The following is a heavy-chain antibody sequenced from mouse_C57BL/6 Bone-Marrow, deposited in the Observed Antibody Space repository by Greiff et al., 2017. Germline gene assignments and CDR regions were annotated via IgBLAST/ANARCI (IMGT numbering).Heavy chain of an antibody. Sequence: EVKLVESGGGLVKPGGSLKLSCAASGFTFTSYAMSWVRQTPEKRLEWVSTISDGGSYTYYPDNVKGRFTISRDNAKNNLYLRMSNLKSEDTAMYYCARVDWFAYWGQGTLVTVSA. CDR1: GFTFTSYA. J-gene: IGHJ3*01. CDR3: ARVDWFAY. CDR2: ISDGGSYT. V-gene: IGHV5-4*03.